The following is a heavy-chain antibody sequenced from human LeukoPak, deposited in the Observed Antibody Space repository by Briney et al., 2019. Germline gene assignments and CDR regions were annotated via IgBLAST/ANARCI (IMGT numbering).Heavy chain of an antibody. V-gene: IGHV1-46*01. CDR1: GYSFTSHY. CDR2: INPSGSST. D-gene: IGHD3-16*02. CDR3: ARDNSVGDIAWWFDP. Sequence: ASVKVSCKAPGYSFTSHYMHWVRQAPGQGLEWMGLINPSGSSTLYAQKFQGRVTMTRDMSTTTDYMEPSSLRSEDTAVYYCARDNSVGDIAWWFDPWGQGTLVTVSS. J-gene: IGHJ5*02.